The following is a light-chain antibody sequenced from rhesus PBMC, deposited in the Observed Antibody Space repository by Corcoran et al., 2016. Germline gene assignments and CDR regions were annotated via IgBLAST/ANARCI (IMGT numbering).Light chain of an antibody. Sequence: EIVMTQSPATLALSPGERATLSCRASQSVSSYLAWYPQKPGQAPRLLIDGASSRATGIPDRFSGSGSWTEFTLTISSLEPEDVGVYFCLQSSNWPWTFGQGTKVEIK. CDR3: LQSSNWPWT. CDR2: GAS. CDR1: QSVSSY. J-gene: IGKJ1*01. V-gene: IGKV3-24*04.